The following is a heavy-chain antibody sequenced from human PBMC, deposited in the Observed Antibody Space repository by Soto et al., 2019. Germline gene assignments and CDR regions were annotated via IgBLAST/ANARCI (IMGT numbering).Heavy chain of an antibody. Sequence: QLQLQESGPGLVKPSETLSLTCTVSGGSISSSSYYWGWIRQPPGKGLEWIGSIYYRGSTYYNPSLKSRVTISVDTSKNQFSLKLSSVTAADTAVYYCARLPPGSVHDYWGQGTLVTVSS. CDR1: GGSISSSSYY. J-gene: IGHJ4*02. V-gene: IGHV4-39*01. CDR3: ARLPPGSVHDY. D-gene: IGHD3-10*01. CDR2: IYYRGST.